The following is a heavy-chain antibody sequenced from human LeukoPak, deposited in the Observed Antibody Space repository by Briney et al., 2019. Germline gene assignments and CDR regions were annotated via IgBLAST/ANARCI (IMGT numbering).Heavy chain of an antibody. V-gene: IGHV4-59*08. D-gene: IGHD6-13*01. CDR1: GASIRNYY. J-gene: IGHJ5*02. Sequence: SETLSLTCTVSGASIRNYYWSWIRQSPGKGLEWIGYIYYSGSTNYNPSLESRVAMSVDTSKNQFSLRLSSVTAADTAIYYCARRYSSSWYVGFFDPWGQGTLVTISS. CDR3: ARRYSSSWYVGFFDP. CDR2: IYYSGST.